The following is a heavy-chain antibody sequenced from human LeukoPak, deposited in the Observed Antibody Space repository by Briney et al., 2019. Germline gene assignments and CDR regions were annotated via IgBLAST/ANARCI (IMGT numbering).Heavy chain of an antibody. CDR3: ARVAYYYDSSGYDRYFDY. CDR2: ISSSSSYI. Sequence: PGGSLRLSCAASGFTFSSYSMNWVRQAPGKGLEWVSSISSSSSYIYYADSVKGRFTISRDNAKNSLYLQMNSLRAEDTAVYYRARVAYYYDSSGYDRYFDYWGQGTLVTVSS. V-gene: IGHV3-21*01. J-gene: IGHJ4*02. D-gene: IGHD3-22*01. CDR1: GFTFSSYS.